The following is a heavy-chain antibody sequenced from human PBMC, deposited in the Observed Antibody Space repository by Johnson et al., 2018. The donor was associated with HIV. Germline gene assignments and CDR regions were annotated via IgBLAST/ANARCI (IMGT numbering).Heavy chain of an antibody. CDR2: INWHGGST. J-gene: IGHJ3*02. D-gene: IGHD1-26*01. Sequence: MLLVESGGGVVRPGGSQRLSCAASGFIFDDYGMSWVRQAPGKGLEWVSSINWHGGSTGYGDSVKGRFTISRDNAKNSMYLQMNSLRAEDTALYYCAREGGSYKDDAFDIWGQGTVVTVSS. CDR1: GFIFDDYG. V-gene: IGHV3-20*04. CDR3: AREGGSYKDDAFDI.